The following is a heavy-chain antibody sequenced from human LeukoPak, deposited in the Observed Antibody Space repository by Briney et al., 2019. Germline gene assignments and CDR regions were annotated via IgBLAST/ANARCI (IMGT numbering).Heavy chain of an antibody. J-gene: IGHJ4*02. CDR2: IYPGDSDA. Sequence: LGASLKISCECSGSRFTSYWIGWVRQMPGKGLELMAIIYPGDSDARYSPSFQGQVTISADKSISTAYLQWSSLKASDTAMYYCTRQGVYYSDSSAFYYWGQGTLVTVSS. V-gene: IGHV5-51*01. CDR3: TRQGVYYSDSSAFYY. CDR1: GSRFTSYW. D-gene: IGHD3-22*01.